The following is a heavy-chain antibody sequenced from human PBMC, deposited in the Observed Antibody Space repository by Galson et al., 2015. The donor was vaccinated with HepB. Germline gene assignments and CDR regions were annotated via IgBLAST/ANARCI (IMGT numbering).Heavy chain of an antibody. Sequence: SLRLSCAASGFTFSNAWLNWVRQAPGKGLEWVGRIKSKTDGGTTDYAAPVKGRFTISRDDSKNTLYLQMNSLKTEDTAVYYCTTDHKGYSSGGDAFDIWGQGTMVTVSS. CDR1: GFTFSNAW. J-gene: IGHJ3*02. D-gene: IGHD6-19*01. V-gene: IGHV3-15*07. CDR2: IKSKTDGGTT. CDR3: TTDHKGYSSGGDAFDI.